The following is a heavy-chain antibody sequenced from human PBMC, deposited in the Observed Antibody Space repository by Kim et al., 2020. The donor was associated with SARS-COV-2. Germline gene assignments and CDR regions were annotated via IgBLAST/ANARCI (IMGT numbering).Heavy chain of an antibody. CDR2: ISYDGSNK. CDR3: ARDKLLYFDGLVLDFHEGYYYSGMEV. CDR1: GFTFSSYA. J-gene: IGHJ6*02. Sequence: GGSLRLSCAASGFTFSSYAMHWVRQAPGKGLEWVAVISYDGSNKYYADSVKGRFTISRDNSKNTLYLQMNSLRAEDTAVYYCARDKLLYFDGLVLDFHEGYYYSGMEVGGEGTTVTVPS. V-gene: IGHV3-30*04. D-gene: IGHD3-9*01.